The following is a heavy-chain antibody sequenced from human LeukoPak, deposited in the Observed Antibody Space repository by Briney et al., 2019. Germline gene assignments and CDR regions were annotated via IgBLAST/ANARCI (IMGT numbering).Heavy chain of an antibody. CDR1: GGSISSGGYS. J-gene: IGHJ4*02. D-gene: IGHD3-3*01. CDR2: IYHSGST. CDR3: ARGGIFGVVKKIKNYFDY. V-gene: IGHV4-30-2*01. Sequence: PSQTLSLTCAVSGGSISSGGYSWSWIRQPPGKGLEWIGYIYHSGSTYYNPSLKSRVTISVDRSKNQFSLKLSSVTAADTAAYFCARGGIFGVVKKIKNYFDYWGQGTLVTVSS.